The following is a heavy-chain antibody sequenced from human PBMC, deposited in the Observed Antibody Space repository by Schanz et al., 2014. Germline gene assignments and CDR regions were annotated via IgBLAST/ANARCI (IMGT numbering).Heavy chain of an antibody. CDR1: GFNFNNFA. Sequence: EVKLLESGGTLVRPGGSLRLSCAASGFNFNNFAMTWVRQAPGKGLEWVIVISGSGGSTYYADSVRGRFTISRDNAKNTLYLQMNTLRAEDTAVYYCARKMKLGVYGGKGHDSLDIWGQGTMVTVSS. D-gene: IGHD4-17*01. CDR3: ARKMKLGVYGGKGHDSLDI. J-gene: IGHJ3*02. V-gene: IGHV3-23*01. CDR2: ISGSGGST.